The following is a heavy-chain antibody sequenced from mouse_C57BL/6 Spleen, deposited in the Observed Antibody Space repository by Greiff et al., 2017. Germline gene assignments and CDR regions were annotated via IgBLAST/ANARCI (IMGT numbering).Heavy chain of an antibody. CDR3: ARDATVVARDFDY. D-gene: IGHD1-1*01. CDR1: GYAFSSYW. CDR2: IYPGDGDT. Sequence: QVQLKQSGAELVKPGASVKISCKASGYAFSSYWMNWVKQRPGKGLEWIGQIYPGDGDTNYNGKFKGKATLTADKSSSTAYMQLSSLTSEDSAVYFCARDATVVARDFDYWGQGTTLTVSS. J-gene: IGHJ2*01. V-gene: IGHV1-80*01.